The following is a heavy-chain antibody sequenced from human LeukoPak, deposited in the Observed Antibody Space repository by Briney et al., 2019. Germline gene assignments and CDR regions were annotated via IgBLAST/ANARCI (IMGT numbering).Heavy chain of an antibody. CDR2: ISWNSGSE. CDR3: VSFYETY. J-gene: IGHJ4*02. Sequence: GGSLRLSCAASGFSFDDYAMHWLRQAPGKGLQWVSGISWNSGSEGYADSVKGRFTISRDNAKNSLYLQMNSLRAEDTAVYYCVSFYETYWGRGTLVTVSS. V-gene: IGHV3-9*01. CDR1: GFSFDDYA. D-gene: IGHD2/OR15-2a*01.